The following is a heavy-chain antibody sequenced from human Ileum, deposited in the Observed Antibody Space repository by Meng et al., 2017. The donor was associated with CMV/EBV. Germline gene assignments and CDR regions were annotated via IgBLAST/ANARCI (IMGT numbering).Heavy chain of an antibody. Sequence: ASVKVSCKASGYTFTGYYMHWVRQAPGQGLEWMGWINPNSRGTNDAQKFQGRVTMTRDTSISTAYMELSRLRSDDTAVYYCARGIPHCSDSSRWYYFDYWGQGTLVTAPQ. CDR2: INPNSRGT. D-gene: IGHD6-13*01. J-gene: IGHJ4*02. CDR3: ARGIPHCSDSSRWYYFDY. V-gene: IGHV1-2*02. CDR1: GYTFTGYY.